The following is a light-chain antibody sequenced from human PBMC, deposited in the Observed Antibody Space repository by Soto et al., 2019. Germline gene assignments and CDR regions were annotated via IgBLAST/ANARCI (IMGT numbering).Light chain of an antibody. V-gene: IGKV3-15*01. J-gene: IGKJ1*01. CDR2: GVS. Sequence: EILMTQSPDTVSVSPGERVTLSCRASQSVGSNLAWYQQKPGQPPRLLMYGVSTRATGIPARFSGSGSGTDFTLTISSLQCEDIAVYSCQQYNNLPPWTFGQGTKVELK. CDR1: QSVGSN. CDR3: QQYNNLPPWT.